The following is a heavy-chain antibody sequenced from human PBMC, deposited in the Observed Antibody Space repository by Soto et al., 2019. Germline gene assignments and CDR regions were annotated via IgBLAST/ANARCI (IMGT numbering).Heavy chain of an antibody. V-gene: IGHV1-69*13. Sequence: ASVNASCKASGGAFIIYAISWVRQAPGQGLEWMGGIIPIFGTANYAQKFQGRVTITADESTSTAYMELSSLRSEDTAVYYCARSTITMIVVPKGGWFDPWGQGTLVTVSS. D-gene: IGHD3-22*01. J-gene: IGHJ5*02. CDR3: ARSTITMIVVPKGGWFDP. CDR2: IIPIFGTA. CDR1: GGAFIIYA.